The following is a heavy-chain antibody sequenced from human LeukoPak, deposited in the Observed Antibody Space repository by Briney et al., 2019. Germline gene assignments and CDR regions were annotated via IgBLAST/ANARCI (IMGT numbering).Heavy chain of an antibody. D-gene: IGHD3-22*01. J-gene: IGHJ4*02. CDR3: ARNKHYYDSSNYV. CDR1: GFTFNDYG. Sequence: GGSLRLSCAASGFTFNDYGMSWVRQGPGKGLEWVSGINWNGGTTGYADSVRGRFTISRDNAKNSLYLQMNSLRAEDTALYYCARNKHYYDSSNYVWGQGTLGTVSA. CDR2: INWNGGTT. V-gene: IGHV3-20*04.